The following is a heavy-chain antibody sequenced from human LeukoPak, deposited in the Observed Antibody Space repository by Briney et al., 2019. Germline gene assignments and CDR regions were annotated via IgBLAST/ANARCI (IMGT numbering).Heavy chain of an antibody. CDR3: ARDRGSRDGYNPLFYFDY. CDR1: GYTFTSYG. Sequence: RASVKVSCKASGYTFTSYGITWVRQAPGQGLEWMGWISTYSGKTNYAQKLQGRVTMTTDTSTSTAYMELRSLRSDDTAVYYCARDRGSRDGYNPLFYFDYWGQGTLVTVSS. V-gene: IGHV1-18*01. D-gene: IGHD5-24*01. J-gene: IGHJ4*02. CDR2: ISTYSGKT.